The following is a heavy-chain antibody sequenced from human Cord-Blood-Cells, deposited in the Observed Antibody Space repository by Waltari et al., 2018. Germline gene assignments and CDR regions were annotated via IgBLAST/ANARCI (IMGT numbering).Heavy chain of an antibody. V-gene: IGHV1-69*12. CDR2: IIPIFGTA. J-gene: IGHJ2*01. D-gene: IGHD7-27*01. CDR1: GGTFSSYA. CDR3: ASDVNWGGNWYFDL. Sequence: QVQLVQSGAEVKKPGSSVKVSCKASGGTFSSYAISWVRQAPGQGLEWMGGIIPIFGTANYEQKFQGRDSITADESTSTAYMELSSLRSEDTAVDYCASDVNWGGNWYFDLWGRGTLVTVSS.